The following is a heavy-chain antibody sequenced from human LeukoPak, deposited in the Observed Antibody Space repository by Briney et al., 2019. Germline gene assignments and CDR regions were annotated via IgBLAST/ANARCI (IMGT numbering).Heavy chain of an antibody. V-gene: IGHV3-23*01. Sequence: GGSLRLSCAASGFTFSDYTMNWVRQAPGKGLEWVSAISGSGGSTYYADSVKGRFTISRANSKNTLYLQMNSLRAEDTAVYYCAKDTSYYDSSGFDYWGQGTLVTVSS. CDR1: GFTFSDYT. D-gene: IGHD3-22*01. CDR2: ISGSGGST. J-gene: IGHJ4*02. CDR3: AKDTSYYDSSGFDY.